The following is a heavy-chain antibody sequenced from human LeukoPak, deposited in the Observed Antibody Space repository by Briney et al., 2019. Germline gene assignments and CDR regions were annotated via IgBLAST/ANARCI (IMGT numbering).Heavy chain of an antibody. Sequence: GASVNVSCKASGYSFTDHLMQWVRQAPGQALEWMGWINPNSGTKKNAQRFPGRVTMTRATSITTAYMELSRLRSDDTAVYYCARQSSYSTGWYGFDLWGQGTMVTVSS. V-gene: IGHV1-2*02. CDR3: ARQSSYSTGWYGFDL. J-gene: IGHJ3*01. CDR2: INPNSGTK. D-gene: IGHD6-19*01. CDR1: GYSFTDHL.